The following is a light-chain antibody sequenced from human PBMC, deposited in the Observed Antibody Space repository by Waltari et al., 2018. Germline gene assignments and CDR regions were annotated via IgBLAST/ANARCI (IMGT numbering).Light chain of an antibody. J-gene: IGLJ2*01. CDR3: SSHTSNSVVV. V-gene: IGLV2-14*03. CDR1: SSDVGGYNY. CDR2: DVS. Sequence: QSALTQPASVSGSPGQSITISCTGTSSDVGGYNYVSWYQQHPGKAPKAMIYDVSNPPSGVSNRFSVSKSGNTASLTISGLQAEDEAEYYCSSHTSNSVVVFGGGTKLTVL.